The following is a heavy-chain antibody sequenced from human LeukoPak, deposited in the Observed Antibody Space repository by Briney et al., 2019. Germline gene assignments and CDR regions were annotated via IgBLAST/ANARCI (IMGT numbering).Heavy chain of an antibody. V-gene: IGHV3-23*01. D-gene: IGHD3-10*01. J-gene: IGHJ4*02. CDR3: AKDGLWFGESGLDF. Sequence: GGSLRLYCAASGFTFSSYAMSWVRQAPGKGLEWVSGLSGRGGSGSGDNTYYADSVKGRFTISRDNSKNTLYLQMSSLRAEDTALYYCAKDGLWFGESGLDFWGQGTLVTVSS. CDR2: LSGRGGSGSGDNT. CDR1: GFTFSSYA.